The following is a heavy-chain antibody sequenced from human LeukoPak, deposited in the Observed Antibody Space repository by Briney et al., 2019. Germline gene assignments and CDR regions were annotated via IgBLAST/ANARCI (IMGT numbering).Heavy chain of an antibody. CDR3: AKDLRPDGINDFDH. Sequence: GGSLRLSCVISAFTFGSNWMSWVRQAPGKGLEWVSLIFASGSTTKYADSVKGRFTISRDNSKNTLYLQMNSLRAEDTAVYYCAKDLRPDGINDFDHWGQGTLVTVSS. J-gene: IGHJ4*02. CDR2: IFASGSTT. CDR1: AFTFGSNW. V-gene: IGHV3-23*05. D-gene: IGHD1-1*01.